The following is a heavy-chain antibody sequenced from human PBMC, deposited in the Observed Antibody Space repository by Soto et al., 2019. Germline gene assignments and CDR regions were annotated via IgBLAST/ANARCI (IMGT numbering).Heavy chain of an antibody. J-gene: IGHJ4*02. CDR3: ARELNTTGDDY. D-gene: IGHD4-17*01. CDR2: MNPNSGNT. Sequence: QVQLVQSGAEVKKPGASVKVSCKASGYTFTSYDINWVRQATGQGLEWMGWMNPNSGNTGYAQKCPGRATRTRNTSISTAYMELSSLRSEDTAVYYCARELNTTGDDYWGQGTLVTVSS. V-gene: IGHV1-8*01. CDR1: GYTFTSYD.